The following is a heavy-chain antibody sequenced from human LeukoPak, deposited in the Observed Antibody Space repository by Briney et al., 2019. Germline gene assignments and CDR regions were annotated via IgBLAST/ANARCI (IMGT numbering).Heavy chain of an antibody. D-gene: IGHD5-18*01. J-gene: IGHJ3*02. V-gene: IGHV3-74*01. CDR2: INSDASTT. Sequence: SGGSLRLSCAASQFTLSNYWMHWVRQAPGKGLVWVSFINSDASTTAYADSVKGRFTVSRDNARNTLYLQMNSLRVEDTAVYYCARDMNVDTAMDIWGQGTPVSVAS. CDR1: QFTLSNYW. CDR3: ARDMNVDTAMDI.